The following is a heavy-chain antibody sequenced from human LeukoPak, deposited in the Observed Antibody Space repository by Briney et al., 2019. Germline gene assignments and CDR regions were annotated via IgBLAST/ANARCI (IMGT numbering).Heavy chain of an antibody. V-gene: IGHV4-61*08. J-gene: IGHJ4*02. CDR2: IYYSGST. CDR3: ARLATSSGWPSTFDY. D-gene: IGHD6-19*01. CDR1: GGSISSGDYY. Sequence: SQTLSLTCTVSGGSISSGDYYWSWIRQPPGKGLEWIGYIYYSGSTNYNPSLKSRVTISVDTSKNQFSLKLSSLTAADTAVYYCARLATSSGWPSTFDYWGQGTLVTVSS.